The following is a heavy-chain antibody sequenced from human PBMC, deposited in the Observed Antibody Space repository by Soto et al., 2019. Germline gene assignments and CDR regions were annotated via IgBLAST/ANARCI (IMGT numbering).Heavy chain of an antibody. J-gene: IGHJ4*02. CDR2: IIPIFGTA. D-gene: IGHD6-13*01. CDR1: RGTFSSYA. V-gene: IGHV1-69*01. CDR3: ARGRIAAAGQPVFDY. Sequence: QVPLVQSGAEVKKPGSSVKVSCKASRGTFSSYAISWVRQAPGQGLEWMGGIIPIFGTANYAQKFQGRVTITADESTSTAYMELSSLRSEDTAVYYCARGRIAAAGQPVFDYWGQGTLVTVSS.